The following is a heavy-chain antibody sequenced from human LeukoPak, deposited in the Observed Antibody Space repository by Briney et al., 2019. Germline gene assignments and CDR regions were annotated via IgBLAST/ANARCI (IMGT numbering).Heavy chain of an antibody. CDR2: ISYDGSNK. CDR1: GFTFSSYA. D-gene: IGHD1-26*01. CDR3: ARGFDVGSYSDY. Sequence: GRSLRLSCAASGFTFSSYAMHWVRQAPGKGLEWVAVISYDGSNKYYADSVKGRFTISRDNYKNTLYLQMNSLRAEDTAVYYCARGFDVGSYSDYWGQGTLVTVSS. V-gene: IGHV3-30-3*01. J-gene: IGHJ4*02.